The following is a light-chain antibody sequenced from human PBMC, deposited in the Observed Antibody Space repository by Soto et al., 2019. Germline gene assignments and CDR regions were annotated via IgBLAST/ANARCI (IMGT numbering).Light chain of an antibody. Sequence: EIVLTQSPGTLSLSPGERATLSCRASQAVNTRLAWYQHKPGQAPRLLIYLASNRAAGVPARFSGSGSGTDFTLTISDVEPEDFAVYYCHQRQSWPRTFGQGT. J-gene: IGKJ1*01. CDR3: HQRQSWPRT. V-gene: IGKV3-11*01. CDR2: LAS. CDR1: QAVNTR.